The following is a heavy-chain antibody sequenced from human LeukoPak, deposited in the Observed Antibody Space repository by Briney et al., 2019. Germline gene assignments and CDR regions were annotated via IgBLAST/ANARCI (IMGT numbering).Heavy chain of an antibody. V-gene: IGHV3-30*04. J-gene: IGHJ4*02. Sequence: PGGSLRLSCTASGFTFSTYAMHWVRQAPGKGLDWVAVISYDGTNKYYADSVKGRFTISRDNSKNTLYLQLNSLRAEDTAVYSCAGTYIVGATNFDYWGQGTLVTVSS. D-gene: IGHD1-26*01. CDR2: ISYDGTNK. CDR3: AGTYIVGATNFDY. CDR1: GFTFSTYA.